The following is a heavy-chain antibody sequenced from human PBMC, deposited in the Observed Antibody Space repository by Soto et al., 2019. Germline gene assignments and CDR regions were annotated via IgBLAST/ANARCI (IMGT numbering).Heavy chain of an antibody. V-gene: IGHV3-30*18. D-gene: IGHD6-6*01. J-gene: IGHJ4*02. CDR1: GLRFSSYC. Sequence: GGSLRLSCAASGLRFSSYCMHWVRPAPGKGLEWVAVISYDGSNKYYADSVKGRFTISRDNSKNTLYLQMNSLRAEDTAVYYCAKDWRSSSSGDFDYWGQGTLVTVS. CDR2: ISYDGSNK. CDR3: AKDWRSSSSGDFDY.